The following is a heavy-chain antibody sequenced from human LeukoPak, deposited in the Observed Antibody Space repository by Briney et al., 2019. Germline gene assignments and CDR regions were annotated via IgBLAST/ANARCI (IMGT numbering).Heavy chain of an antibody. CDR2: VNPNSGGP. J-gene: IGHJ5*02. V-gene: IGHV1-2*02. Sequence: GASVKVSCKASGYTFTGYYMHWVRQAPGQGLEWMGWVNPNSGGPIYAQKFQGRVTMTRDTSISTAYMELSRLRSDDTAVYYCARDSVLLWFGELDLRDRRFDPWGQGTLVTVSS. CDR1: GYTFTGYY. CDR3: ARDSVLLWFGELDLRDRRFDP. D-gene: IGHD3-10*01.